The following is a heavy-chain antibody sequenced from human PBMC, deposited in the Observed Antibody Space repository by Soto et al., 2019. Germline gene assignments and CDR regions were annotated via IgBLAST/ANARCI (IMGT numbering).Heavy chain of an antibody. J-gene: IGHJ6*03. Sequence: GGSLRLSCAASGFTFSSYSMNWVRQAPGKGLEWVSSISSSSSYIYYADSVKGRFTISRDNAKNSLYLQMNSLRAEDTAVYYCARDFRLTLTQYYYYYMDVWGKGTTVTVSS. CDR1: GFTFSSYS. CDR2: ISSSSSYI. CDR3: ARDFRLTLTQYYYYYMDV. V-gene: IGHV3-21*01.